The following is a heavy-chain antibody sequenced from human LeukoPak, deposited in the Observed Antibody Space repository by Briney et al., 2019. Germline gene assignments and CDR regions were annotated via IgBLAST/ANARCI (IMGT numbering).Heavy chain of an antibody. CDR1: GFTFDNYA. J-gene: IGHJ4*02. D-gene: IGHD5-18*01. V-gene: IGHV3-23*01. CDR2: ISGSGGST. CDR3: AKEYIQLWDY. Sequence: HPGRSLRLSCAASGFTFDNYAMHWVRQAPGKGLEWVSAISGSGGSTYYADSVKGRFTISRDNSKNTLYLQMNSLRAEDTAVYYCAKEYIQLWDYWGQGTLVTVSS.